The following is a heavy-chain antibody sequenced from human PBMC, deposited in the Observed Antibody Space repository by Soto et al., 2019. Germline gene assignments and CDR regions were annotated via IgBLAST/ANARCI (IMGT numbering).Heavy chain of an antibody. CDR3: ARSPRSSPYFDF. CDR2: IYPGDHET. CDR1: GYTFYNFW. V-gene: IGHV5-51*01. J-gene: IGHJ4*02. Sequence: GESLKISCQSSGYTFYNFWIGWVPPFPGQGLEWVGIIYPGDHETRYSPSFLGKVNISAETSINTAYLQWSSLEASDSAFYFCARSPRSSPYFDFWGQGALVTVSS. D-gene: IGHD6-13*01.